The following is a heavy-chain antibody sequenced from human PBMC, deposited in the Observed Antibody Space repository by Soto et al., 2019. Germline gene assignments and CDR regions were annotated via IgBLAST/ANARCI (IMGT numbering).Heavy chain of an antibody. CDR3: ARHGCSGGGCYSSDHAPTFDY. CDR2: IYYSGST. Sequence: SETLSLTCTVSGGSISSSSYYWGWIRQPPGKGLEWIGSIYYSGSTYYNPSLKSRVTISVDTSKNQFSLKLSSVTAADTAVYYCARHGCSGGGCYSSDHAPTFDYWGQGTLVTVSS. CDR1: GGSISSSSYY. D-gene: IGHD2-15*01. V-gene: IGHV4-39*01. J-gene: IGHJ4*02.